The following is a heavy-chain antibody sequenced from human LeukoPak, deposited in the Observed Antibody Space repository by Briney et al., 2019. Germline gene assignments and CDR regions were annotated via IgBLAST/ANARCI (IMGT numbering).Heavy chain of an antibody. CDR3: ARHAPPGDFWSGPRGWFDP. Sequence: SETLSLTCTVSGGSISSYYWSWIRQPPGKGREWIGYIYTSGSTNYNPSLKSRVTISVDTSKNQFSLKLSSVTAADTAVYYCARHAPPGDFWSGPRGWFDPWGQGTLVTVSS. V-gene: IGHV4-4*09. CDR2: IYTSGST. CDR1: GGSISSYY. J-gene: IGHJ5*02. D-gene: IGHD3-3*01.